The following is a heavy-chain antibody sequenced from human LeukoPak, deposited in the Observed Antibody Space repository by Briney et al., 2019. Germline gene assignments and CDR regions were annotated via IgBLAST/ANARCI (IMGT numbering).Heavy chain of an antibody. V-gene: IGHV3-43*01. CDR3: ARDQGGYSGYDLGVAY. D-gene: IGHD5-12*01. Sequence: GGSLRLSCAASGFTFDDYTMHWVRQAPGKGLEWVSLISWDGGSTYYADSVRGRFTISRDNAKNSLYLQMNSLRAEDTAVYYCARDQGGYSGYDLGVAYWGQGTLVTVSS. J-gene: IGHJ4*02. CDR2: ISWDGGST. CDR1: GFTFDDYT.